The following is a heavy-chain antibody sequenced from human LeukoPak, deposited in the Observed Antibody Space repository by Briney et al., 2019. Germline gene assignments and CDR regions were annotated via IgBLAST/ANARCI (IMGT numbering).Heavy chain of an antibody. V-gene: IGHV4-61*02. CDR2: IYGSGST. D-gene: IGHD2-2*01. CDR1: GGSIISNNFY. J-gene: IGHJ5*02. CDR3: ARGWGSTSSNYFDP. Sequence: PSQTLSLTCTVSGGSIISNNFYWSWIRQPAERGVEWIGRIYGSGSTNYSPSLRGRVTISMDTSKNQFSLNLNSVTAADTAVYFCARGWGSTSSNYFDPWGQGTLVTVSS.